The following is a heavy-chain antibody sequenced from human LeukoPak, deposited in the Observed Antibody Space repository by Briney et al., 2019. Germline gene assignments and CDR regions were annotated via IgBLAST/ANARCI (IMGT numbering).Heavy chain of an antibody. Sequence: SETLSLTCAVYGGSFSGYYWSWIRQPPGKGLEWIGEINHSGSTNYNPSLKSRVTISVDTSKNQFSLKLSSVTAADTAVYYCARKGGRIYYYYMDVWGKGTTVTVSS. D-gene: IGHD1-26*01. J-gene: IGHJ6*03. V-gene: IGHV4-34*01. CDR3: ARKGGRIYYYYMDV. CDR2: INHSGST. CDR1: GGSFSGYY.